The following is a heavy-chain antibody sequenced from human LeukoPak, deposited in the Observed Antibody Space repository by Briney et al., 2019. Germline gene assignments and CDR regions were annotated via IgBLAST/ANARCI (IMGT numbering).Heavy chain of an antibody. CDR3: ARPARDDFWSGSFDY. Sequence: SETLSLTCAAYGGSLSGYYWSWIRQPPGKGLEWIGEINHSGSTNYNPSLKSRVTISVDTSKNQFSLKLSSVTAADTAVYYCARPARDDFWSGSFDYWGQGTLVTVSS. V-gene: IGHV4-34*01. D-gene: IGHD3-3*01. CDR1: GGSLSGYY. J-gene: IGHJ4*02. CDR2: INHSGST.